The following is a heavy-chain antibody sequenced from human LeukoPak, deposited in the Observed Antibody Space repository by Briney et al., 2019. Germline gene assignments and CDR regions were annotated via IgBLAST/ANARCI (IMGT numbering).Heavy chain of an antibody. V-gene: IGHV3-23*01. CDR2: FSGTGRI. D-gene: IGHD1-26*01. CDR1: GFTLSSYG. Sequence: GGSLRLSCAASGFTLSSYGMNWVRQVPGEGLEWVSTFSGTGRIYYSDSVKGRFTISRDTSKNTLYLQMNSLRPEDTAIYYCTRRVLSGSFGEGLAYWGQGTLVTVSS. J-gene: IGHJ4*02. CDR3: TRRVLSGSFGEGLAY.